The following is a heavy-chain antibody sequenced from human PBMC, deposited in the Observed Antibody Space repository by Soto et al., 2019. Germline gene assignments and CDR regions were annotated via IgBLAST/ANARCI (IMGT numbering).Heavy chain of an antibody. D-gene: IGHD5-12*01. Sequence: QVQLQESGPGLVKPSQTLSLTCTVSGGSISSGGYYWSWIRQHPGKGLEWIGYIYYSGSTYYNLNIKSRVTISVDSSKNQFSLKLSSVTAADTAVYYCARDGRDGYTLGATWYFDLWGRGTLVIVSS. CDR3: ARDGRDGYTLGATWYFDL. CDR2: IYYSGST. V-gene: IGHV4-31*03. CDR1: GGSISSGGYY. J-gene: IGHJ2*01.